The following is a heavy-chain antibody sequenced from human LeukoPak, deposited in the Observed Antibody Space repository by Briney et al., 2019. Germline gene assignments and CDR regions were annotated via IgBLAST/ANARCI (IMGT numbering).Heavy chain of an antibody. J-gene: IGHJ6*02. CDR2: IYSGGNT. CDR1: GFTVSSSY. V-gene: IGHV3-66*04. CDR3: ARPPGLAGHYSYYYGVDV. D-gene: IGHD6-19*01. Sequence: PGGSLRLSCAASGFTVSSSYMNWVRQAPGKGLEWVSVIYSGGNTYYADSVRGRFIISGDNSENTVYLQMNSLRAEDTAVYFCARPPGLAGHYSYYYGVDVWGQGTTVTVSS.